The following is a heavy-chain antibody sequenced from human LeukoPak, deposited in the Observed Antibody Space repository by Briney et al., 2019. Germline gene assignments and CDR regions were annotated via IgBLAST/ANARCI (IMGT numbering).Heavy chain of an antibody. Sequence: ASVKVSCKTSGYTFTTYSIHWVRQAPGQGLEWMAWINLGNGNTKYSQNFQGRVTITTDTSASTAYMELSSLRSEDTALYFCARDLIVYGSGSYFDYWGQGTLVTVSS. V-gene: IGHV1-3*01. D-gene: IGHD3-10*01. J-gene: IGHJ4*02. CDR1: GYTFTTYS. CDR2: INLGNGNT. CDR3: ARDLIVYGSGSYFDY.